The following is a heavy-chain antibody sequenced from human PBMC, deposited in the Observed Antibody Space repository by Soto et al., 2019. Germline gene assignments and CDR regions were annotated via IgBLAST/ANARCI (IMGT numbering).Heavy chain of an antibody. Sequence: QVQLVQSGAEVKKPGASVKVSCKASGYTFTSYGISWVRQAPGQGLEWMGWISAYNGNTNYAQKLQGRVTMTTDTSTRTAYMELRSLRSDDTAVYYCARTPRNYYYGSGRGANAEYFQHWGQGTLVTVSS. D-gene: IGHD3-10*01. V-gene: IGHV1-18*01. J-gene: IGHJ1*01. CDR2: ISAYNGNT. CDR1: GYTFTSYG. CDR3: ARTPRNYYYGSGRGANAEYFQH.